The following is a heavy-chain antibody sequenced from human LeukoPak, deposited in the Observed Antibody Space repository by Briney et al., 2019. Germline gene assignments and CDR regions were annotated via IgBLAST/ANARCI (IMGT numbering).Heavy chain of an antibody. Sequence: ASVKVSCKASRYTFTGYYMHWVRQAPGQGLEWMGWINPNSGGTNYAQKFQGRVTMTRDTSISTAYMEVSRLTSDDTAVYYCARGAKSYYYYHMDVWGKGTTVTVSS. CDR1: RYTFTGYY. CDR2: INPNSGGT. V-gene: IGHV1-2*02. CDR3: ARGAKSYYYYHMDV. J-gene: IGHJ6*03.